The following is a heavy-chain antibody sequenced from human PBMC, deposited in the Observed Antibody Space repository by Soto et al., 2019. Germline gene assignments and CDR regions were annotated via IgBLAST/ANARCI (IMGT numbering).Heavy chain of an antibody. CDR2: IYHSGST. CDR3: ARVPDR. Sequence: SQTLSLTCAVSGGYIGNGGYSWSWIRQPPGKGLEWIGYIYHSGSTYYNPSLKSRVTISVDRSKNQFSLKLSSVTAADTAVYYCARVPDRWGQGTLVTVSS. D-gene: IGHD2-2*01. V-gene: IGHV4-30-2*01. J-gene: IGHJ5*02. CDR1: GGYIGNGGYS.